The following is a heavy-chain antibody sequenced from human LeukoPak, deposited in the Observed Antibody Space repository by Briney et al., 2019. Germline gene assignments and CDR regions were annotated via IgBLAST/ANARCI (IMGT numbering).Heavy chain of an antibody. D-gene: IGHD1-26*01. J-gene: IGHJ4*02. Sequence: SETLSLTCTVSGGSISSSAYHRGWIRQPPGKGLEWIGSIHYSGSTYYNPSLKSRVTISVRTSKNQFSLRLNSVTAADTAMYYCAKSGGYGLIDYWGQGTRVTVSS. CDR2: IHYSGST. V-gene: IGHV4-39*01. CDR3: AKSGGYGLIDY. CDR1: GGSISSSAYH.